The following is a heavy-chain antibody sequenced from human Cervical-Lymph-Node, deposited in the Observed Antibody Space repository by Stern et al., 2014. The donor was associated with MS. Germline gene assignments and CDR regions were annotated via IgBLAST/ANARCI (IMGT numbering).Heavy chain of an antibody. V-gene: IGHV1-24*01. Sequence: ITLVQSGAEVKKPGASVKVSCKVSGYTLREISMHWVRQAPGKGLEWMGGFDPEHGETRYAQKFQGRVTMAEDRSTDTAYMELSSLRSEDTAVYYCATHRGRVTYYYGMDVWGQGTTVTVSS. D-gene: IGHD2-21*02. J-gene: IGHJ6*02. CDR3: ATHRGRVTYYYGMDV. CDR2: FDPEHGET. CDR1: GYTLREIS.